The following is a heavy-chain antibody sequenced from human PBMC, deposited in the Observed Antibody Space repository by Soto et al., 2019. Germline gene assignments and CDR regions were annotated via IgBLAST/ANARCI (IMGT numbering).Heavy chain of an antibody. D-gene: IGHD4-17*01. J-gene: IGHJ6*02. V-gene: IGHV1-69*02. CDR3: TTESPPNYYYGMDV. CDR2: VVPFLRVT. CDR1: GGTFYRHT. Sequence: QVQMVQSGAEVKKPGSSVNISCKASGGTFYRHTITWVRQAPGQGLEWMGRVVPFLRVTTYAQKFRDRLTIVADKATDTAYMELGSRTSEDSAIYYCTTESPPNYYYGMDVWGQGTTVTVS.